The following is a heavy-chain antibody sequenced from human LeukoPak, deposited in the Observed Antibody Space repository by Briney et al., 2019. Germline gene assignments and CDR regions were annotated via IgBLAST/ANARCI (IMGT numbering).Heavy chain of an antibody. CDR1: GGSINSGSVSSGGHY. Sequence: SSETLSLTCSVSGGSINSGSVSSGGHYWSWIRQHPGKGLEWIGFIYYSGSTNYNPSLRGRVTISIDTSKNQFSLKLTSVTAADTALYYCAKARASSGHYGMDVWGQGTTVTVSS. J-gene: IGHJ6*02. CDR2: IYYSGST. D-gene: IGHD3-22*01. CDR3: AKARASSGHYGMDV. V-gene: IGHV4-31*03.